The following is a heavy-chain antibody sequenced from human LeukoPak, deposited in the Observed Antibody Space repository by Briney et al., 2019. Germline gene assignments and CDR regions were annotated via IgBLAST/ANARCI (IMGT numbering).Heavy chain of an antibody. CDR2: IGAAGAHT. D-gene: IGHD1-14*01. CDR1: GFRFSYHD. Sequence: PRGSLRLSCAASGFRFSYHDMHWVRQAPGKGLEFVSSIGAAGAHTFYADSVKGRFTISRDNFQSTMYLQMDGLRPEDSAVYYCARELGGTKTGGFDIWGQGTVVTVSS. V-gene: IGHV3-64*02. CDR3: ARELGGTKTGGFDI. J-gene: IGHJ3*02.